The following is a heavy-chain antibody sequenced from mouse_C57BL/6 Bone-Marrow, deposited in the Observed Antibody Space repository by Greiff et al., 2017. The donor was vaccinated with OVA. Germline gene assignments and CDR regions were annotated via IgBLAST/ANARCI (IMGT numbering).Heavy chain of an antibody. V-gene: IGHV1-4*01. CDR1: GYTFTSYT. D-gene: IGHD2-3*01. Sequence: VQGVESGAELARPGASVKMSCKASGYTFTSYTMHWVKQRPGQGLEWIGYINPSSGYTKYNQKFKDKATLTADKSSSTAYMQLSSLTSEDSAVYYCARYDGSTFAYWGQGTLVTVSA. CDR3: ARYDGSTFAY. J-gene: IGHJ3*01. CDR2: INPSSGYT.